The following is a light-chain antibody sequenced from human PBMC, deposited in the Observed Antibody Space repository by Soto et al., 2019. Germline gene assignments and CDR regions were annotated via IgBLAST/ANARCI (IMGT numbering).Light chain of an antibody. V-gene: IGKV3-20*01. CDR1: QSVSSSY. CDR3: QQYGSSHT. J-gene: IGKJ2*01. Sequence: EIVLTQSPGTLSLSPGERATLSCRASQSVSSSYLAWYQQKTGQAPRLLIYGASGRATGIPDRFSGSGSGTDFTLTISRLEPEDFAVYYCQQYGSSHTFGQGTKLEIK. CDR2: GAS.